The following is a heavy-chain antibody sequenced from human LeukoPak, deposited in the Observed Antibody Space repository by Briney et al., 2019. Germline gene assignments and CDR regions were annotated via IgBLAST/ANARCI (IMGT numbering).Heavy chain of an antibody. Sequence: GGSLRLSCAASGFTFSSYGMHWVRQAPGKGLEWVAFIRYDGSNKYYADSVKGRFTISRDNSKNTLYLQMNSLRAEDTAVYYCAKDYYGSSGWLQILSYYFDYWGQGTLVTVSS. CDR1: GFTFSSYG. V-gene: IGHV3-30*02. CDR3: AKDYYGSSGWLQILSYYFDY. J-gene: IGHJ4*02. CDR2: IRYDGSNK. D-gene: IGHD3-22*01.